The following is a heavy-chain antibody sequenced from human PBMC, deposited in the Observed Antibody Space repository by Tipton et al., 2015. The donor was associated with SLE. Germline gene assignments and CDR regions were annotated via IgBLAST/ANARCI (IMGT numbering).Heavy chain of an antibody. J-gene: IGHJ4*02. D-gene: IGHD6-19*01. CDR3: ARDRAGWVDY. CDR1: GGSFSGYY. Sequence: TLSLTCAVYGGSFSGYYWSWIRQPPGKGLEWIGSIYYSGSTYYNPSLKSRVTISVDTSKNQFSLKLSSVTAADTAVYYCARDRAGWVDYWGQGTLVTVSS. V-gene: IGHV4-34*01. CDR2: IYYSGST.